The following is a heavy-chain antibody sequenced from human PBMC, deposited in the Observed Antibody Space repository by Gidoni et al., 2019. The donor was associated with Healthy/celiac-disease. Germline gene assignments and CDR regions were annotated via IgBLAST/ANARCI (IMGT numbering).Heavy chain of an antibody. Sequence: QLQLQESGPGLVKPSETLSLTCTVPGGSISSSSYYWGWIRQPPGKGLEWIGSIYYSGSTYYNPSLKSRVTISVDTSKNQFSLKLSSVTAADTAVYYCASPPLSGPGYWGQGTLVTVSS. D-gene: IGHD3-3*01. CDR3: ASPPLSGPGY. V-gene: IGHV4-39*01. J-gene: IGHJ4*02. CDR1: GGSISSSSYY. CDR2: IYYSGST.